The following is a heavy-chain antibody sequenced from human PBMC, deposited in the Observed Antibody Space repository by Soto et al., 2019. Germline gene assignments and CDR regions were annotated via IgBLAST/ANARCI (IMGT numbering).Heavy chain of an antibody. D-gene: IGHD6-13*01. J-gene: IGHJ4*02. CDR1: GGTFSSYT. Sequence: QVQLVQSGAEVKKPGSSVKVSCKASGGTFSSYTISWVRQAPGQGLEWMGRIIPILGIANYAQKFQGRVTITADKSPSRAYMELSSLRSEDTAVYYCTRHRLAAAGFDYLGRGGLVTASS. V-gene: IGHV1-69*02. CDR3: TRHRLAAAGFDY. CDR2: IIPILGIA.